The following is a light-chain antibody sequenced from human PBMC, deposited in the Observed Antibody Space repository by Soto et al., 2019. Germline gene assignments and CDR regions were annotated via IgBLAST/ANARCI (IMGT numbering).Light chain of an antibody. Sequence: EIVLTQSPGTLSLSPGERATLSCMASQSFSSRDLALYQQKPGQAPRLLIYGASRRATGIPDMISGSGSGTDFTITISRLEPEDVAVYYCQQYGSSPELTFGGGTKVEIK. CDR1: QSFSSRD. CDR2: GAS. J-gene: IGKJ4*02. V-gene: IGKV3-20*01. CDR3: QQYGSSPELT.